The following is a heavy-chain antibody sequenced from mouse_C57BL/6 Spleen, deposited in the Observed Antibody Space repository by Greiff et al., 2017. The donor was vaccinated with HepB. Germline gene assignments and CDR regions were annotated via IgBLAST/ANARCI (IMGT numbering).Heavy chain of an antibody. CDR2: SRNKANDYTT. J-gene: IGHJ4*01. CDR3: ARDAGDGYCAMDY. D-gene: IGHD2-3*01. V-gene: IGHV7-1*01. CDR1: GFTFSDFY. Sequence: EVKVVESGGGLVQSGRSLRLSCATSGFTFSDFYMEWVRQAPGKGLEWIAASRNKANDYTTEYSASVKGRFIVSRDTSQSILYLQMNALRAEDTAIYYCARDAGDGYCAMDYWGQGTSVTVSS.